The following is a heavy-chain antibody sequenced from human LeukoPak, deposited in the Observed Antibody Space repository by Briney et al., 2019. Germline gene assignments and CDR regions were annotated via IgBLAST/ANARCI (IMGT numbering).Heavy chain of an antibody. J-gene: IGHJ4*02. D-gene: IGHD1-7*01. Sequence: PGGSLRLSCAASGFTVSTNYMTWVRQSPGQGLQWVSIIYSGGNTYYADSVKGRFTISRDNSKNTLDLQMNSLRDEDTAVYYCARGGLDLRPGQFDYWGQGTLVTVSS. CDR1: GFTVSTNY. V-gene: IGHV3-53*01. CDR3: ARGGLDLRPGQFDY. CDR2: IYSGGNT.